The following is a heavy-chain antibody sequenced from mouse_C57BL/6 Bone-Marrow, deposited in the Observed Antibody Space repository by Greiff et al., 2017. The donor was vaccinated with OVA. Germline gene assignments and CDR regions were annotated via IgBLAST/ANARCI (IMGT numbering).Heavy chain of an antibody. V-gene: IGHV1-39*01. CDR1: GYSFTDYN. CDR3: AYYYGSSPFAY. Sequence: EVKVVESGPELVKPGASVKISCKASGYSFTDYNMNWVKQSNGKSLEWIGVINPNYGTTSYNQKFKGKATLTVDQSSSTAYMQLNSLTSEDSAVYYCAYYYGSSPFAYWGQGTLVTVSA. J-gene: IGHJ3*01. CDR2: INPNYGTT. D-gene: IGHD1-1*01.